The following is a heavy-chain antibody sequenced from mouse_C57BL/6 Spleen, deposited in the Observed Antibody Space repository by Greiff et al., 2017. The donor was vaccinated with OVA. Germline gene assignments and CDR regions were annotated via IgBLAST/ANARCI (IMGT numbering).Heavy chain of an antibody. D-gene: IGHD2-5*01. J-gene: IGHJ4*01. V-gene: IGHV2-6*02. Sequence: QVQLKESGPGLVAPSQSLSITCTVSGFSLTSYGVHWVRQPPGKGLEWLVVIWSDGSTTYNSALKSRLSISKDNSKSQVFLKMNSLQTDDTAMYYCARNSYYSNYDYAMDYWGQGTSVTVSS. CDR3: ARNSYYSNYDYAMDY. CDR2: IWSDGST. CDR1: GFSLTSYG.